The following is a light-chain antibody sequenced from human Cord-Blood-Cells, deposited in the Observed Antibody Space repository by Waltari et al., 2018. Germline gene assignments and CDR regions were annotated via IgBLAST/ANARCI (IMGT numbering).Light chain of an antibody. J-gene: IGKJ2*01. Sequence: AIRMTQSPSSLSASTGDNVTITCRASQGISSYLAWYQQKPGKAPKLLIYAASTLQSGVPSRFSGSGSGTDFTLTISCLQSEDFATYYCQQYYSYPHTFGQGTKLEIK. CDR3: QQYYSYPHT. CDR1: QGISSY. V-gene: IGKV1-8*01. CDR2: AAS.